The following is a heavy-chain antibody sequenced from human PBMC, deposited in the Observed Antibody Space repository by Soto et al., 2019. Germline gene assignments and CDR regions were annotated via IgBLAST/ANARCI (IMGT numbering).Heavy chain of an antibody. CDR3: ARLYDSSGYQHYFDY. CDR1: DYSISDGYF. J-gene: IGHJ4*02. Sequence: SETLSLTCAVSDYSISDGYFWGWIRQPPGKGLEYIGSMFHSGITYYNPSLKSRVTISVDTSKNQFSLKLSSVTAADTAVYFCARLYDSSGYQHYFDYWGQGTPVTVSS. V-gene: IGHV4-38-2*01. CDR2: MFHSGIT. D-gene: IGHD3-22*01.